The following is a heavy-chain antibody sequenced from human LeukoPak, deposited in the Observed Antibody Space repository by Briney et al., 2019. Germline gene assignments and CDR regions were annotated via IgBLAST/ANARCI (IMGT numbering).Heavy chain of an antibody. Sequence: PGGTLRLSCAASGFSFSTYAMSWVREAPGKGLEWVSAINPGGATIYYADSVKGRFTVSRDNSKNTLYLHMNSLRAEDTAIYYCAKDSGGTYFYYYYYMDVWGKGTTVTVSS. CDR1: GFSFSTYA. D-gene: IGHD1-26*01. J-gene: IGHJ6*03. V-gene: IGHV3-23*01. CDR2: INPGGATI. CDR3: AKDSGGTYFYYYYYMDV.